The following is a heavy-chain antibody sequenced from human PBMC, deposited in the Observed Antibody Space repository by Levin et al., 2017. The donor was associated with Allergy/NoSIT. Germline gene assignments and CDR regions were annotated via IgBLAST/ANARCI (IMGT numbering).Heavy chain of an antibody. J-gene: IGHJ5*02. CDR2: MNPNSGNT. Sequence: ASVKVSCKASGYTFTSYDINWVRQATGQGLEWMGWMNPNSGNTGYAQKFQGRVTMTRNTSISTAYMELSSLRSEDTAVYYCARGNYDSSGYDPNWFDPWGQGTLVTVSS. CDR1: GYTFTSYD. V-gene: IGHV1-8*01. D-gene: IGHD3-22*01. CDR3: ARGNYDSSGYDPNWFDP.